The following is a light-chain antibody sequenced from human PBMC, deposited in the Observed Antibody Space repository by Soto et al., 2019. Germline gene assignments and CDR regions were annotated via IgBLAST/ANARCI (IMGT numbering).Light chain of an antibody. J-gene: IGKJ2*03. CDR2: DAS. CDR3: QQYDNFPYS. V-gene: IGKV1-33*01. CDR1: QDITKY. Sequence: DIQMTQSPSSLSASVGDRVTITFQASQDITKYLNWYKQKPGKAPKLLIYDASNLETGVTSRFSGSGSGTYFTLTISSLQPEDIATYYCQQYDNFPYSFGQGTKLEIK.